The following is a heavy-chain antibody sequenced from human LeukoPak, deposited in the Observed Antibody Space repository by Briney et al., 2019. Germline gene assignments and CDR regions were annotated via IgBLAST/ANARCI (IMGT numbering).Heavy chain of an antibody. CDR1: GGSISSSSYY. Sequence: SETLSLTCTVSGGSISSSSYYWGWIRQPPGKGLEWIGSIYYSGSTYYNPSLKSRVTISVDTSKNQFSLKLSSVTAADTAVYYCARDLRFWSGYYTGMTPYYYYYMDVWGKGTTVTVSS. CDR3: ARDLRFWSGYYTGMTPYYYYYMDV. V-gene: IGHV4-39*07. J-gene: IGHJ6*03. CDR2: IYYSGST. D-gene: IGHD3-3*01.